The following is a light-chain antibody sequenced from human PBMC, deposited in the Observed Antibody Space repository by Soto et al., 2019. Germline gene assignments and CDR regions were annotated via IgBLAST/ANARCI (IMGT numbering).Light chain of an antibody. CDR3: QQHNTYPLT. Sequence: DIQMTQSPSTLSASVGDRVTITCRASQSISSWLAWYQQKPGKAPKLLIYAASSLESGVPSRFSGSASGTEFTLTISSLQPDDFATYYCQQHNTYPLTFGGGTKVDIK. V-gene: IGKV1-5*01. CDR2: AAS. CDR1: QSISSW. J-gene: IGKJ4*01.